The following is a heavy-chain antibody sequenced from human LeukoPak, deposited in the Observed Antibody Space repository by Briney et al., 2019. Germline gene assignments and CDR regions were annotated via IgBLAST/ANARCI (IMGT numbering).Heavy chain of an antibody. Sequence: GESLKISRKGYGYSFTNSWIGWVRQMPGKGLEWMGIIYPGDSDTRYSPSFQGQVTISADKSISTAYLQWSSLKASDTAIYYCARHPSGTYSPFDYWGQGTLVTVSS. V-gene: IGHV5-51*01. D-gene: IGHD1-26*01. CDR3: ARHPSGTYSPFDY. CDR2: IYPGDSDT. J-gene: IGHJ4*02. CDR1: GYSFTNSW.